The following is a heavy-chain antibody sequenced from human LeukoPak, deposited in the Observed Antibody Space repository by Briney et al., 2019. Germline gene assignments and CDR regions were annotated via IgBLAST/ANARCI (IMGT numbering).Heavy chain of an antibody. CDR3: ARHAQRTGRDYYFDY. V-gene: IGHV4-4*09. D-gene: IGHD1-14*01. CDR1: GGSISGYY. Sequence: PSETLSLSCTVSGGSISGYYWSWIRQPPGKGLEWIGYIHTSKGANYSPSLKSRVTIAVDTSKNQFSLKLSSVTATDTAVYFCARHAQRTGRDYYFDYWGQGTLVTVSS. J-gene: IGHJ4*02. CDR2: IHTSKGA.